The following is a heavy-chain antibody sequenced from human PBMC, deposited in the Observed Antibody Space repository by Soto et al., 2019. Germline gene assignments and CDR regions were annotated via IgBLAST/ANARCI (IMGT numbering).Heavy chain of an antibody. CDR1: GDSVSSDTAS. J-gene: IGHJ5*02. Sequence: SQTLSLTFALSGDSVSSDTASWNWIRQSPSRGLAWLGRTYFRSKWYNDYAVSVKSRILINPDTSNNQFSLQLNSVTPEDTAVYFCAKGDNLGPITAYAFHPGEQGIMVSV. CDR2: TYFRSKWYN. D-gene: IGHD3-3*02. CDR3: AKGDNLGPITAYAFHP. V-gene: IGHV6-1*01.